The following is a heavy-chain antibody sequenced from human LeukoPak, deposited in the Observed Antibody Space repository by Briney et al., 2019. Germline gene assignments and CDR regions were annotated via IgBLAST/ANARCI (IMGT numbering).Heavy chain of an antibody. D-gene: IGHD3-3*01. V-gene: IGHV3-11*04. J-gene: IGHJ5*02. Sequence: GGSLRLTCAASGFTFSDYYMSWIRQAPGKGLEWVSYISSSGSTIYYADSVKGRFTISRDNAKNSLYLQMNSLRAEDTAVYYCARDSKYYDFWSGYYFGFDPWGQGTLVTVSS. CDR2: ISSSGSTI. CDR3: ARDSKYYDFWSGYYFGFDP. CDR1: GFTFSDYY.